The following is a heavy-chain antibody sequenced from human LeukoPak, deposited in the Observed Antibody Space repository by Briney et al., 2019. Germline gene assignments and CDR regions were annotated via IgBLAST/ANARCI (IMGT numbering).Heavy chain of an antibody. D-gene: IGHD5-12*01. CDR2: INHSGST. CDR1: GGSFSSYY. V-gene: IGHV4-34*01. Sequence: SETLSLTCAVYGGSFSSYYWSWIRQPPGKGLEWIGEINHSGSTNYNPSLKSRVTISVDTSKNQFSLKLGSVTAADTAVYYCAIPREGLRGLRAFDYWGQGTLVTVSS. CDR3: AIPREGLRGLRAFDY. J-gene: IGHJ4*02.